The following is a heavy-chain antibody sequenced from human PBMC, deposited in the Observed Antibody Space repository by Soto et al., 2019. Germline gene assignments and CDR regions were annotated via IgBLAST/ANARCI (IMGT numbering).Heavy chain of an antibody. CDR3: ACIRPASFGIVVAVARPGAFDI. D-gene: IGHD2-15*01. J-gene: IGHJ3*02. V-gene: IGHV3-48*01. CDR2: ISSSSRTI. Sequence: GGSLRLSCAASGFTFSSYDMNWVRQAPGKGLEWVSYISSSSRTIYYADSVKGRFTISRDNAKNSLYLQMNSLRAEDTAVYYWACIRPASFGIVVAVARPGAFDIWGQGTMVTVSS. CDR1: GFTFSSYD.